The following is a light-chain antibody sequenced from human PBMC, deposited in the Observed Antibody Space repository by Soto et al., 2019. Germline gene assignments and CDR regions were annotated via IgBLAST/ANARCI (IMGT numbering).Light chain of an antibody. Sequence: QSVLTQPPSASGSPGQSVTISCTGTSSDVGGYNYVSWYQQYPGKVLKLMIYEVSERPSGVPDRFSGSKSGNTASLTVSGLQAEDEADYYCSSYTGSSTLEVFGSGTKVTVL. CDR1: SSDVGGYNY. J-gene: IGLJ1*01. CDR3: SSYTGSSTLEV. V-gene: IGLV2-8*01. CDR2: EVS.